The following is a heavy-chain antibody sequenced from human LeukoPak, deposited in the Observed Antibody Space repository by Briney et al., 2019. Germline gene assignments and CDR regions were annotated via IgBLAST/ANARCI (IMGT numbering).Heavy chain of an antibody. V-gene: IGHV4-34*01. D-gene: IGHD2-2*01. Sequence: KPSETLSLTCAVYGGSFSGCYWSWIRQPPGKGLEWIGEINHSGSTNYNPSLKSRVTISVDTSKNQFSLKLSSVTAADTAVYYCATGVPAAHFLDYWGQGTLVTVSS. CDR1: GGSFSGCY. J-gene: IGHJ4*02. CDR2: INHSGST. CDR3: ATGVPAAHFLDY.